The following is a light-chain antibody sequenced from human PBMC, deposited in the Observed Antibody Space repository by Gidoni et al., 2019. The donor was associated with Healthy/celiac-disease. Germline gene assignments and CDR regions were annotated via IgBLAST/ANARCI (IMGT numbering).Light chain of an antibody. J-gene: IGKJ4*01. Sequence: DIVMTQSPLSLPVTPVEPASISCRSSQSLLHSNGYNYLDWYLQKPGQSPQLLIYLGSNRASGVPDRFSGRGSGTDFTLKISRVEAEDVGVYYCMQALQTPRTFXGXTKVEIK. V-gene: IGKV2-28*01. CDR2: LGS. CDR1: QSLLHSNGYNY. CDR3: MQALQTPRT.